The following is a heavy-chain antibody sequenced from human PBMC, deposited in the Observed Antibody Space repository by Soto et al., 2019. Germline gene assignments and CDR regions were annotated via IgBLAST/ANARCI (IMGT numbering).Heavy chain of an antibody. J-gene: IGHJ6*02. CDR3: ARVFGSSWLYYYYGMDV. D-gene: IGHD6-13*01. Sequence: SETLSLTCTVSGGSISSGDYYWSWIRQPPGKGLEWIGYIYYSGSTYYNPSLKSRVTISVDTSKNQFSLKLSSVTAADTAVYYCARVFGSSWLYYYYGMDVWGQGTTVTVSS. CDR1: GGSISSGDYY. CDR2: IYYSGST. V-gene: IGHV4-30-4*01.